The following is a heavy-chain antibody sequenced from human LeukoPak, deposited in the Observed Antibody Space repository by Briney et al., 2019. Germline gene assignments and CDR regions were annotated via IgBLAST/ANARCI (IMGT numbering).Heavy chain of an antibody. J-gene: IGHJ5*02. CDR1: GGSTSSYY. CDR3: ARAGDSSSWYRGEDWFDP. V-gene: IGHV4-59*01. CDR2: IYYSGST. D-gene: IGHD6-13*01. Sequence: PSETLSLTCTVSGGSTSSYYWSWIRQPPGKGLEWIGYIYYSGSTNYNPSLKSRVTISVDTSKNQFSLKLSSVTAADTAVYYCARAGDSSSWYRGEDWFDPWGQGTLVTVSS.